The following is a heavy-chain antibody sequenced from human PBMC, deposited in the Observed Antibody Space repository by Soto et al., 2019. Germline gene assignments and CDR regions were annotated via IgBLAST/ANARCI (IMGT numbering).Heavy chain of an antibody. V-gene: IGHV4-59*01. Sequence: SETLSLTCTVSGGSISSYYWSWIRQPPGKGLEWIGYIYYSGSTNYNPSLKSRVTISVDTSKNQFSLKLSSVTAADTAVYYCARAYCGGDCPPVWFWFDPWGQGTLVTVSS. CDR3: ARAYCGGDCPPVWFWFDP. CDR1: GGSISSYY. D-gene: IGHD2-21*01. J-gene: IGHJ5*02. CDR2: IYYSGST.